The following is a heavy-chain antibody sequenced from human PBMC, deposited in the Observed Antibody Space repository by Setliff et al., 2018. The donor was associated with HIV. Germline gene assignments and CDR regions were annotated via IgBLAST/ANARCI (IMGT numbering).Heavy chain of an antibody. Sequence: GASVKVSCKASGYTFTSYPMHWVRQAPGQGLEWMGVINTSGGSAGYAEKFRGRVTMTRGTSTNTVYMDLRNLRSEDTAVYYCVRNQGDASGWYAGDYWGHGTLVTVSS. J-gene: IGHJ4*01. CDR1: GYTFTSYP. CDR3: VRNQGDASGWYAGDY. D-gene: IGHD6-19*01. CDR2: INTSGGSA. V-gene: IGHV1-46*01.